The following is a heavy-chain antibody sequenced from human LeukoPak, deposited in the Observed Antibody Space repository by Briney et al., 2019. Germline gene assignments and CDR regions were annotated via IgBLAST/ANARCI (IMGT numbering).Heavy chain of an antibody. Sequence: GGSLRLSCAASGFTFSSYGMHWVRQAPGKGLEWVAFIRYDGSNKYYADSVEGRFTISRDNSKNTLYLQMNSLRAEDTAVYYCAKGQQLVLDYWGQGTLVTVSS. D-gene: IGHD6-13*01. CDR1: GFTFSSYG. CDR2: IRYDGSNK. V-gene: IGHV3-30*02. J-gene: IGHJ4*02. CDR3: AKGQQLVLDY.